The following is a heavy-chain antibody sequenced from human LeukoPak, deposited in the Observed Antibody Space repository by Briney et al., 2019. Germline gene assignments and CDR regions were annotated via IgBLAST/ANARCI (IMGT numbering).Heavy chain of an antibody. Sequence: GRSLRLSCAASGFTFSSYAMHWVRQAPGKGLEWVAVISYDGSNKYYADSVKGRFTISRDNSKNTLYLQMNSLRAEDTAVYYCAKPLLEMATIWDYWGQGTLVTVSS. V-gene: IGHV3-30*04. CDR1: GFTFSSYA. J-gene: IGHJ4*02. CDR2: ISYDGSNK. D-gene: IGHD5-24*01. CDR3: AKPLLEMATIWDY.